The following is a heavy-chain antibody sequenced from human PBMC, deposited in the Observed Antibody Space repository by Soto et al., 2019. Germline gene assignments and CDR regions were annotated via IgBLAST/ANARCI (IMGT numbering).Heavy chain of an antibody. D-gene: IGHD3-10*01. CDR3: SRGRDPQKGDRT. J-gene: IGHJ5*02. Sequence: QVQLQQWGAGLLKPSETLSLTCAVHSGCFSSYYCTWTRQPPGKGLEWIGEIHPSGDTDYNPSLSNRVTISLDTSKSQFSLRLTSVTAADTSVYFCSRGRDPQKGDRTWGQGTLVTVSS. CDR1: SGCFSSYY. V-gene: IGHV4-34*02. CDR2: IHPSGDT.